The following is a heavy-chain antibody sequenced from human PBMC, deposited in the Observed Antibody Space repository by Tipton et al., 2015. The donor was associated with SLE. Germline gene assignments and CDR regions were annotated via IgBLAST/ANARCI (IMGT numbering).Heavy chain of an antibody. V-gene: IGHV1-18*01. D-gene: IGHD6-19*01. J-gene: IGHJ4*02. CDR1: GYTFNSYG. CDR2: ISAYNGNT. Sequence: QLVQSGAEVKKPGSSVKVSCKASGYTFNSYGISWVRQAPGQGLEWMGWISAYNGNTNYAQKLQGRVTMTTDTYTSTAYMELRSLRSDDTAVYYCARDLLGAVAGTVGYWGQGTLVTVSS. CDR3: ARDLLGAVAGTVGY.